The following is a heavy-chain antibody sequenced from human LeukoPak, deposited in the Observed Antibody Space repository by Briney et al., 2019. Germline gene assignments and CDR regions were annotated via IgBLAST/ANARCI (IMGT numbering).Heavy chain of an antibody. J-gene: IGHJ6*04. V-gene: IGHV4-59*01. CDR3: ARESWFGV. CDR1: GGSISSYY. Sequence: SETLSLTCTVSGGSISSYYWSWIRQPPGKGLEWIGYIYYSGSTNYNPSLKSRVTISVDTSKNQFSLKLSSVTAADTAVYYCARESWFGVWGKGTTVTVSS. D-gene: IGHD3-16*01. CDR2: IYYSGST.